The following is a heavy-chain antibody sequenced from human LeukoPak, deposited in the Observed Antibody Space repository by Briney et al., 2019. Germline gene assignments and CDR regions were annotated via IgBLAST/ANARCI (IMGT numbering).Heavy chain of an antibody. CDR1: GFTFSSYG. CDR3: ARGRRLPYGDYLDVLGDNFDY. V-gene: IGHV3-30*03. CDR2: ISYDGSNK. D-gene: IGHD4-17*01. J-gene: IGHJ4*02. Sequence: GGSLRLSCAASGFTFSSYGMPWVRQAPGKGLEWVAVISYDGSNKYYADSVKGRFTISRDNSKNTLYLQMNSLRAEDTAVYYCARGRRLPYGDYLDVLGDNFDYWGQGTLVTVSS.